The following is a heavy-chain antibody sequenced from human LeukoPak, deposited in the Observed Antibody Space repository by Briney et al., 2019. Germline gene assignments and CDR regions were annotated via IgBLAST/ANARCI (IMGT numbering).Heavy chain of an antibody. V-gene: IGHV3-48*02. CDR3: ARDPYSSGWFDF. D-gene: IGHD6-19*01. Sequence: GGSLRLSCAASGYTFGPYSVNWVRQAPGKGLEWISYISGDSSATHYADSVKGRFTISRDNAKNSLYLQMNSLRDEDTAVYYCARDPYSSGWFDFWGQGTLVTVSS. J-gene: IGHJ4*02. CDR2: ISGDSSAT. CDR1: GYTFGPYS.